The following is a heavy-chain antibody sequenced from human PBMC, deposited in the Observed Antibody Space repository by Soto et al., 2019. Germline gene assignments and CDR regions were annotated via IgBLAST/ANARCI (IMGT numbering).Heavy chain of an antibody. CDR3: ARGGDGYNFVPVY. Sequence: SVKVSCKASGGGNLRDYRTTWVRRAPGQGLEWMGGIIPKLGSANYAQNFQGRVTVTADESTNTVYMELRSLRSDDTAVYYCARGGDGYNFVPVYWGQGTPVTVSS. J-gene: IGHJ4*02. D-gene: IGHD2-21*01. V-gene: IGHV1-69*13. CDR2: IIPKLGSA. CDR1: GGGNLRDYR.